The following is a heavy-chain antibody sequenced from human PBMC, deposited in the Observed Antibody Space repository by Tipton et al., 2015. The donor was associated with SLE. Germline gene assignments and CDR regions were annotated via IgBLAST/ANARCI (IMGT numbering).Heavy chain of an antibody. V-gene: IGHV4-31*03. CDR3: ARGRIAAAATNYYYYMDV. Sequence: TLSLTCTVSGGSISSGGYYWSWIRQHPGKGLEWIGYIYYSGSTYYNPSLKSRVTISVDTSKNQFSLKLSSVTAADTAVYYCARGRIAAAATNYYYYMDVWGKGTTVTVSS. D-gene: IGHD6-13*01. CDR2: IYYSGST. J-gene: IGHJ6*03. CDR1: GGSISSGGYY.